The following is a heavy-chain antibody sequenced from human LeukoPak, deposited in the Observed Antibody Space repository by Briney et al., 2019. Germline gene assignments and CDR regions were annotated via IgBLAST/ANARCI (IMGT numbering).Heavy chain of an antibody. CDR2: ISGRGDAT. CDR3: AKAPPAATNYYYGMDV. CDR1: GFTFSSYA. D-gene: IGHD2-15*01. Sequence: TGGSLRLSCAASGFTFSSYAMTWVRQAPGKGLEWVSAISGRGDATYYADSVKGRFTISRDDSKNTLYLQMNSLRAEDTAVYHCAKAPPAATNYYYGMDVWGQGTTVTVSS. V-gene: IGHV3-23*01. J-gene: IGHJ6*02.